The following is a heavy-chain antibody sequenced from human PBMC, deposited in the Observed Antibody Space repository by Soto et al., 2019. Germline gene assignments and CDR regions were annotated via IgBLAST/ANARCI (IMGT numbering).Heavy chain of an antibody. D-gene: IGHD1-1*01. J-gene: IGHJ6*02. V-gene: IGHV3-30-3*01. CDR3: ARGNTDV. CDR1: AFTLSKFV. Sequence: QVQLVESGGGVVQPGRSLRLSCAASAFTLSKFVMHWVRQAPGKGLEWVAVTSNDGSNTYYADSVKGRFTISRDNSKNTLYLQMNSLRTEDTAVYYCARGNTDVWGQGTTVTVSS. CDR2: TSNDGSNT.